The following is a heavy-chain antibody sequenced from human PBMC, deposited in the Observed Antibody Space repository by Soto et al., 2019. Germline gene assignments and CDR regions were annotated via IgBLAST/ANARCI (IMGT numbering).Heavy chain of an antibody. CDR2: ISGSGGST. CDR3: AKLHGYCSGGSCYA. CDR1: GFTFSSYA. J-gene: IGHJ5*02. Sequence: EVQLLESGGGLVQPGGSLRLSCAASGFTFSSYAMSWVRQAPGKGLEWVSAISGSGGSTYYADSVKGRFTISRDNSKNTLYLQMNSLRAEDTAVYYCAKLHGYCSGGSCYAWGQGTLVTVS. D-gene: IGHD2-15*01. V-gene: IGHV3-23*01.